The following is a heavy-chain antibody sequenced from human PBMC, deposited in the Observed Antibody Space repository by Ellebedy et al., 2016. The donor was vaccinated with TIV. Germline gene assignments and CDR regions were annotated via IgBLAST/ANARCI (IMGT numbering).Heavy chain of an antibody. CDR2: VSHRGSA. J-gene: IGHJ6*02. CDR1: GVSVSNEIYS. Sequence: GSLRLXCAVSGVSVSNEIYSWTWIRQPPGKGLEWIGYVSHRGSASYNPSLKSRVTISQDTSKNQFSLRLSSVTAADTAVYYCARYRSGIVVVPAHYGMDVWGQGTTVTVSS. CDR3: ARYRSGIVVVPAHYGMDV. D-gene: IGHD2-2*01. V-gene: IGHV4-61*01.